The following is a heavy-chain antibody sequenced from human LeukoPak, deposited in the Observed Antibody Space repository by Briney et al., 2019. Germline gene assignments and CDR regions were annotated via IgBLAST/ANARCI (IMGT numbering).Heavy chain of an antibody. CDR3: PRGWLGMTTVTTSGGVDYYYGMDV. Sequence: ASVKVSCKASGGTFSSYAISWVRQAPGQGLEWMGGIIPIFGTANYAQKFQGRVTITADKPPSTASMELSSPRSEATAVYYCPRGWLGMTTVTTSGGVDYYYGMDVWGKGTTVTVSS. V-gene: IGHV1-69*06. J-gene: IGHJ6*04. D-gene: IGHD4-17*01. CDR2: IIPIFGTA. CDR1: GGTFSSYA.